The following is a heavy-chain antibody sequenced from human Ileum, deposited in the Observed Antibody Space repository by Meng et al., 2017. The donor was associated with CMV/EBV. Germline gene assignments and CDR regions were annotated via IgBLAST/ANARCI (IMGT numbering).Heavy chain of an antibody. V-gene: IGHV3-11*05. J-gene: IGHJ4*02. Sequence: QVERVESGGGLVKPGGPLRLSWEASGFTFGEYSMNWIRQAPGKGLEYVSYISATGGYTNYADSVKGRFTISRDNAKNSLYLQMNNLRAEDTAVYYCARGLGGYNTAWYASDYWGQGTLVTVSS. CDR3: ARGLGGYNTAWYASDY. CDR2: ISATGGYT. D-gene: IGHD5-24*01. CDR1: GFTFGEYS.